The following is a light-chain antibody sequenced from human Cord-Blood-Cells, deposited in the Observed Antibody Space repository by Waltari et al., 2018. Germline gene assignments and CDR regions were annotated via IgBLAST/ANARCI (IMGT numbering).Light chain of an antibody. CDR1: TSDVGGYTY. Sequence: QSALTQPASVSGSPGQSLTIPCTGTTSDVGGYTYVSWYQQHPGKAPKLMIYDVSNRPSGVSNRFSGSKSGNTASLTISGLQAEDEADYYCSSYTSSSTLVFGGGTKLTVL. V-gene: IGLV2-14*03. J-gene: IGLJ3*02. CDR2: DVS. CDR3: SSYTSSSTLV.